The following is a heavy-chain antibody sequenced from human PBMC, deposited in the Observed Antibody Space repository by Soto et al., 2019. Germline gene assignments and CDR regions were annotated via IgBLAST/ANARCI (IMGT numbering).Heavy chain of an antibody. D-gene: IGHD2-15*01. CDR3: AKSLGYCSGNSGVGQYYYMDV. CDR1: GFTFNSYA. J-gene: IGHJ6*03. Sequence: GGSLRLSCAASGFTFNSYAMIWFRQAPGKGLEWVSGIGGTGSSTYYGDSVKGRFTISRDNSKNTLYLQMNSLRADDTAVYYCAKSLGYCSGNSGVGQYYYMDVCGQRTKVTVAS. CDR2: IGGTGSST. V-gene: IGHV3-23*01.